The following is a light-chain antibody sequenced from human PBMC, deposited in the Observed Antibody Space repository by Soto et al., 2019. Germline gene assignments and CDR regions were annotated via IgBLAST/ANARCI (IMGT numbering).Light chain of an antibody. CDR3: QQSYTAPAT. J-gene: IGKJ4*01. CDR2: AAS. Sequence: DIQMTQSPSSLSASVGDRVIITCRAGQSVSSFLNWFQQKPGKAPKVLIYAASTLQSGVPSRFSGSGSGTDFTLTIPSLPPEDFATYYCQQSYTAPATFGGGTKVEIK. V-gene: IGKV1-39*01. CDR1: QSVSSF.